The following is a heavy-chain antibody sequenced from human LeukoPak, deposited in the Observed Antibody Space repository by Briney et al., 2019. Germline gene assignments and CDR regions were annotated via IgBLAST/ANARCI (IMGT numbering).Heavy chain of an antibody. CDR3: AKDAHHDYGDYRSRLHAFDI. CDR1: GFTFSSYA. V-gene: IGHV3-23*01. J-gene: IGHJ3*02. D-gene: IGHD4-17*01. Sequence: GGSLRLSCAASGFTFSSYAMSWVRQAPGKGLEWVSAISGSGGSTYYADSVKGRFTISRDNSKNTLYLQMNSLRAEDTAVYYCAKDAHHDYGDYRSRLHAFDIWGQGTMVTVSS. CDR2: ISGSGGST.